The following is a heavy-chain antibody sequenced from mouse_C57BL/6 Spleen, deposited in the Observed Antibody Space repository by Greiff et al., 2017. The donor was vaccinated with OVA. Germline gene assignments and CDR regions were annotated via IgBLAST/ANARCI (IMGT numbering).Heavy chain of an antibody. CDR3: VSLYYDYDVY. J-gene: IGHJ3*01. CDR2: IRSKSNNYAT. CDR1: GFSFNTYA. Sequence: EVKLVESGGGLVQPKGSLKLSCAASGFSFNTYAMNWVRQAPGKGLEWVARIRSKSNNYATYYADSVKDRFTISRDDSESMLYLQMNNLKTEDTAMYYCVSLYYDYDVYWGQGTLVTVSA. V-gene: IGHV10-1*01. D-gene: IGHD2-4*01.